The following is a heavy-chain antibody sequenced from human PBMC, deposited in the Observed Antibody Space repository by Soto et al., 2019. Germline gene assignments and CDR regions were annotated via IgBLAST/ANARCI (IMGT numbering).Heavy chain of an antibody. CDR1: GYTFTSYG. CDR3: ARDSMVRGVTFLGVDY. D-gene: IGHD3-10*01. CDR2: ISAYNGNT. Sequence: QVPLVQSGAEVKKPGASVKVSCKASGYTFTSYGISWVRQAPGQGLEWMGWISAYNGNTNYAQKLQGRVTMTTDTSTSTAYMELRSLRSDDTAVYYCARDSMVRGVTFLGVDYWGQGTLVTVSS. J-gene: IGHJ4*02. V-gene: IGHV1-18*01.